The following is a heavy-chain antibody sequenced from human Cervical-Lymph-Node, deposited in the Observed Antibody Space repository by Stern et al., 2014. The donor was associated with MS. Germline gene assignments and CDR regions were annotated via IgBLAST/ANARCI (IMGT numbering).Heavy chain of an antibody. CDR2: ISHVGNKK. Sequence: VQLVESGGGVVPPGRSLRLSCAASGFTFSSYGMHWVRQAPGKGLEWVALISHVGNKKQYADSLNAPFTISRDNSKNTLYLQLNSLRPEDTGIYYCAKDVDYDFWSGYPDYWGQGALVTVSS. V-gene: IGHV3-30*18. D-gene: IGHD3-3*01. CDR1: GFTFSSYG. J-gene: IGHJ4*02. CDR3: AKDVDYDFWSGYPDY.